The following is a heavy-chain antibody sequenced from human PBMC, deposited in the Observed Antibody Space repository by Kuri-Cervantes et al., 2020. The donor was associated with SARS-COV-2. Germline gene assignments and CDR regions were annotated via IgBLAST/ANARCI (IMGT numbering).Heavy chain of an antibody. D-gene: IGHD6-6*01. Sequence: GESLKISCAASGFTFSSYAMSWVRQAPGKGLEWVSAISGSGGSTYYADSVKGRFTISRDNAKNSLYLQMNSLRAEDTAVYYCAKGGSSHRSSGLAFDPWGQGTLVTVSS. CDR2: ISGSGGST. CDR1: GFTFSSYA. CDR3: AKGGSSHRSSGLAFDP. J-gene: IGHJ5*02. V-gene: IGHV3-23*01.